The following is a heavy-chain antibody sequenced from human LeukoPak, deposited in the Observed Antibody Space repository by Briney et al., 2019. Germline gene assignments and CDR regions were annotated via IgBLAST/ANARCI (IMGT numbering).Heavy chain of an antibody. CDR2: IIPILGIA. Sequence: GASVKVSCKASGGTFSSYAISWVRQAPGQGLEWMGRIIPILGIANYAQKFQGRVTITADKSTSTAYMELSSLGSEDTAVYYCARTPRPHYYDSSGYYPNWFDPWGQGTLVSVSS. J-gene: IGHJ5*02. CDR3: ARTPRPHYYDSSGYYPNWFDP. V-gene: IGHV1-69*04. CDR1: GGTFSSYA. D-gene: IGHD3-22*01.